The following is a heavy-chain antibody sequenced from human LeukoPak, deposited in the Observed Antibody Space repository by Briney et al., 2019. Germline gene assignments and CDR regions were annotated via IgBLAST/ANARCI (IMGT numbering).Heavy chain of an antibody. CDR1: GFTLSSYA. CDR2: ISGSGGST. V-gene: IGHV3-23*01. J-gene: IGHJ4*02. D-gene: IGHD5-12*01. Sequence: PGGSLRLSCAASGFTLSSYAMSWVRQAPGKGLEWVSTISGSGGSTYYADSVKGRFTISRDNSKNTLYVQMNSLRAEDTAVYYCAKAGDIYYFDYWGQGTPVTASS. CDR3: AKAGDIYYFDY.